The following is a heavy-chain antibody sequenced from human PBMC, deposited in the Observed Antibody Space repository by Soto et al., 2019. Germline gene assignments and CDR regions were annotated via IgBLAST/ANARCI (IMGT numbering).Heavy chain of an antibody. CDR3: AKNSAATIRVGYDY. CDR1: GFTFSSYP. V-gene: IGHV3-23*01. Sequence: EVQLLESGGGLAQPGGSLRLSCAASGFTFSSYPMSWVRQAPGQGLEWVSGIVASGGITYYADSVKGRFTISRDNSKNTLYLQMNSLRPEETTVYYCAKNSAATIRVGYDYWGQGTLVTVSS. CDR2: IVASGGIT. D-gene: IGHD5-12*01. J-gene: IGHJ4*02.